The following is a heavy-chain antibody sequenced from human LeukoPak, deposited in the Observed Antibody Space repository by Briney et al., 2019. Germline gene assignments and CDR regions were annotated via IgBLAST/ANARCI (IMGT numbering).Heavy chain of an antibody. CDR1: GFTFSSYA. Sequence: GGSLRLSCAASGFTFSSYAMRWVRQAPGKGLEWVAVISYDGSNKYYADSVKGRFTISRDNSKNTLYLQMNSLRAEDTVVYYCAKDGGPGGRYFDWLLYGPQFFDYWGQGTLVTVSS. CDR3: AKDGGPGGRYFDWLLYGPQFFDY. J-gene: IGHJ4*02. D-gene: IGHD3-9*01. CDR2: ISYDGSNK. V-gene: IGHV3-30-3*01.